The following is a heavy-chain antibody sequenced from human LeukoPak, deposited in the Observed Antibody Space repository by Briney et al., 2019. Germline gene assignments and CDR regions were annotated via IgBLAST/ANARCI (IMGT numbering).Heavy chain of an antibody. V-gene: IGHV3-53*01. Sequence: GGSLTLPCTPSGFSVSVRNMYWGRQAPGKGLEWVSILYSGGDTYYADSVKGRFTISRDTSKNTLFLQMNSLRAEETAADYCARVEHHFHRYLDLWGRGTLVTVSS. CDR3: ARVEHHFHRYLDL. D-gene: IGHD3-3*02. J-gene: IGHJ2*01. CDR1: GFSVSVRN. CDR2: LYSGGDT.